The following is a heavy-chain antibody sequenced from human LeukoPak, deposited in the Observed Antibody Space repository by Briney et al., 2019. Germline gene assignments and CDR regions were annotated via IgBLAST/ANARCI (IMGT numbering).Heavy chain of an antibody. V-gene: IGHV1-69*04. D-gene: IGHD3-22*01. CDR1: GGTFSSYA. Sequence: VKVSCKASGGTFSSYAISWVRQAPGQGLEWMGRIIPILGIANYAQKFQGRVTITADKSTSTAYMELSSLRSEDTAVYYCARGSSGYYDSSGYYYGYWGQGTLVTVSS. CDR2: IIPILGIA. J-gene: IGHJ4*02. CDR3: ARGSSGYYDSSGYYYGY.